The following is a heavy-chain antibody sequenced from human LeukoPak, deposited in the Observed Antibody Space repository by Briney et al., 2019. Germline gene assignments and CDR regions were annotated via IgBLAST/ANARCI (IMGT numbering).Heavy chain of an antibody. CDR2: INHSGST. J-gene: IGHJ5*02. CDR1: GGSFSGYY. D-gene: IGHD3-3*01. Sequence: PSETLSLTCAVYGGSFSGYYWSWIRQPPGKGLEWIGEINHSGSTNYNPSLKSRVAISVDTSKNQFSLKLSSVTAADTAVYYCSRGFRFLDWLSRFDPWGQGTLVTVSS. V-gene: IGHV4-34*01. CDR3: SRGFRFLDWLSRFDP.